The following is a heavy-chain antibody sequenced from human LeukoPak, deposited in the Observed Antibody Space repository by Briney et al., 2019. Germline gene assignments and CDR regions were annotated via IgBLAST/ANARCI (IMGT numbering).Heavy chain of an antibody. CDR2: INTDTRGT. CDR3: ARAGAYPFGN. Sequence: PGGSLRLSCAASGFTFTDYWMHWVRQVPGKGLVWVSIINTDTRGTYYADSVKGRFTISRDNAKSTLYLQMDSLRAEDTAVYYCARAGAYPFGNWGQGTLVTVSS. V-gene: IGHV3-74*01. CDR1: GFTFTDYW. D-gene: IGHD3-16*01. J-gene: IGHJ4*02.